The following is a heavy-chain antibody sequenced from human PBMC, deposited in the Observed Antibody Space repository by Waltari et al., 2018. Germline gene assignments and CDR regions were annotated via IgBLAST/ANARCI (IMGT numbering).Heavy chain of an antibody. V-gene: IGHV1-46*01. Sequence: QVQLVQSGAEVKKPGASVKVSCKASGYTFTSYYMHWVRQAPGQGLEWMEIINPSGGSTSYEQKFQGRVTMTRDTSKNQFSLKLSSVTAADTAVYYCVRVGGDADYYYYGMDVWGQGTTVTVSS. CDR3: VRVGGDADYYYYGMDV. CDR1: GYTFTSYY. D-gene: IGHD2-21*02. J-gene: IGHJ6*02. CDR2: INPSGGST.